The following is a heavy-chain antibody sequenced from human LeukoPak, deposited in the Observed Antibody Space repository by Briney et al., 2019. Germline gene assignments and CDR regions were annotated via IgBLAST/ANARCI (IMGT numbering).Heavy chain of an antibody. V-gene: IGHV3-23*01. D-gene: IGHD4-17*01. J-gene: IGHJ1*01. CDR3: AKGHGDYIPAEYLQH. CDR1: GFIFSNYA. Sequence: GGSLRLSCATSGFIFSNYAMNWVPQAPGKGLEWVSAVSGNSDRIYYADSVKGRFTMSRDNAQNTLSLQMISLRADDTAVYYCAKGHGDYIPAEYLQHWGQGTLVTVSS. CDR2: VSGNSDRI.